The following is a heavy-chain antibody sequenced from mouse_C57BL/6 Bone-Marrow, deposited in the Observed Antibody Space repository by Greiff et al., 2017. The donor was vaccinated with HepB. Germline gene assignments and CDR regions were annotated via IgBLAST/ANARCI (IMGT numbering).Heavy chain of an antibody. J-gene: IGHJ4*01. D-gene: IGHD2-5*01. CDR3: ARARYSRAMDY. CDR1: GFTFSSYA. Sequence: EVKVVESGGGLVKPGGSLKLSCAASGFTFSSYAMSWVRQTPEKRLEWVATISDGGSYTYYPDNVKGRFTIARDNAKNNLYLQMSHLKSEDTAMYDCARARYSRAMDYWGRGTSVTVSA. CDR2: ISDGGSYT. V-gene: IGHV5-4*03.